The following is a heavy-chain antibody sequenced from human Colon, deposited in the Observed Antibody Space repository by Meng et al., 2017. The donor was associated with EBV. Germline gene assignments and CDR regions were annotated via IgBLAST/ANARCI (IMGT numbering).Heavy chain of an antibody. Sequence: VLLQESGAGLVKPSGLLSLTCAFSGTSISTSNWWSWIRQSPGEGLEWIGAIYHNGQTNYNPSLKSRVSMSVDESKNEFSLNLKSVTAADTAVYYCARDGGVTHIPWGQGVLVTVSS. CDR3: ARDGGVTHIP. CDR2: IYHNGQT. J-gene: IGHJ5*02. D-gene: IGHD2-8*02. CDR1: GTSISTSNW. V-gene: IGHV4-4*02.